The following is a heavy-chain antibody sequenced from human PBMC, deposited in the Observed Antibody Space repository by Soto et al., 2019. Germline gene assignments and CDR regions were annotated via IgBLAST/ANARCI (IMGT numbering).Heavy chain of an antibody. CDR1: GFTFSSYW. D-gene: IGHD2-15*01. J-gene: IGHJ4*02. CDR2: IKQDGSEK. Sequence: GGSLRLSCAASGFTFSSYWMSWVRQAPGKGLEWVANIKQDGSEKYYVDSVKGRFTISRGNAKNSLFLQMDSLRAEDSAVYYCASATVVAATFDFWGQGTLVTVSS. V-gene: IGHV3-7*01. CDR3: ASATVVAATFDF.